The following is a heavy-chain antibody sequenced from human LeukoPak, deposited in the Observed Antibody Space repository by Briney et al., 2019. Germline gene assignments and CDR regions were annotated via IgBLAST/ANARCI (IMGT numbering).Heavy chain of an antibody. CDR2: IKHDASEK. CDR3: ARTTKYSFDI. CDR1: GFTFSDYW. Sequence: GGSLRLSCVASGFTFSDYWMSWVRQAPGKGLEWVAHIKHDASEKYYVDSVKGRLTISRDNAKNSLYLPMNSLRSEDTAVYYCARTTKYSFDIWGQGTMVTVSS. V-gene: IGHV3-7*04. D-gene: IGHD2/OR15-2a*01. J-gene: IGHJ3*02.